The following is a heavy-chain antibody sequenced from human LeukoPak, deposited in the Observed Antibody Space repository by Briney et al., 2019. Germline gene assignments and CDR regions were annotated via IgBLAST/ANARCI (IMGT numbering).Heavy chain of an antibody. D-gene: IGHD3-22*01. CDR1: GFTFSSYS. CDR2: ISSSSSYI. CDR3: ATDRTSDSNGYYPYYFDY. J-gene: IGHJ4*02. Sequence: GGSLRLSCAASGFTFSSYSMNWVRQAPGKGLEWVSSISSSSSYIYYADSVKGRFTISRDNAKNSLYLQMNSLRAEDTAVYYCATDRTSDSNGYYPYYFDYWGQGTLVTVSS. V-gene: IGHV3-21*01.